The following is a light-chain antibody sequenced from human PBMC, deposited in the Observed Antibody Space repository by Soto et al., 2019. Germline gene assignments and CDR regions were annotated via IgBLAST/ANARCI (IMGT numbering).Light chain of an antibody. V-gene: IGLV2-14*01. CDR3: ISYTSITLYV. CDR1: SSDVGGYEY. CDR2: DVS. J-gene: IGLJ1*01. Sequence: QSALTQPASVSGSPGQSISISCTGTSSDVGGYEYVSWYQQHAGKAPKLMIYDVSSRPSGVSNRFSGSKSGNTASLTISGLQADDVADSSCISYTSITLYVLGTGTKVTVL.